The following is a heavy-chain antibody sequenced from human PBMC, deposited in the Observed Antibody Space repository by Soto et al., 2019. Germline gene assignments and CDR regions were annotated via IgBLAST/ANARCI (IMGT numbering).Heavy chain of an antibody. CDR3: ARDNQVASSWYWFDP. CDR1: GFTFSSYG. V-gene: IGHV3-33*01. D-gene: IGHD6-13*01. Sequence: GGSLRLSCTASGFTFSSYGMHWVRQSPGKGLEWVAVIWYDGSNKYYADSVKGRFTISRDNSKNTLYLQMNSLRAEDTAVYYCARDNQVASSWYWFDPWGQGTLVTVSS. CDR2: IWYDGSNK. J-gene: IGHJ5*02.